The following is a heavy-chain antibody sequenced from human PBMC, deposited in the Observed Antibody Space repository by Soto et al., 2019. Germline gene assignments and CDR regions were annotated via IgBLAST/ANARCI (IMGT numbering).Heavy chain of an antibody. J-gene: IGHJ6*02. V-gene: IGHV3-23*01. CDR1: VFTSSSYA. D-gene: IGHD3-9*01. CDR3: AKALRYFDWLVRPWNAMDV. Sequence: PWWSLRLSCSASVFTSSSYAMSWFRQAPGKGLEWVSAISGSGSNTYYADSVKGRFTISRDNSKNTLFLQMNSLRAEDTAVYYCAKALRYFDWLVRPWNAMDVWGQGTTVTVSS. CDR2: ISGSGSNT.